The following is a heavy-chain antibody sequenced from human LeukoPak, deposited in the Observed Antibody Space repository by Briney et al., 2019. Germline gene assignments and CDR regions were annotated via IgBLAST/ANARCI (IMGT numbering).Heavy chain of an antibody. CDR3: ARRHNYGGPFYYYYGMDV. Sequence: SETLSLTCTVSGGSISSGDYYWSWIRQPPGKGLEWIGHIYYSGSTYYNPSLKSRVTISVDTSKNQFSLKLSSVTAADTAVYYCARRHNYGGPFYYYYGMDVWGQGTTVTVSS. V-gene: IGHV4-30-4*01. CDR1: GGSISSGDYY. D-gene: IGHD4-23*01. J-gene: IGHJ6*02. CDR2: IYYSGST.